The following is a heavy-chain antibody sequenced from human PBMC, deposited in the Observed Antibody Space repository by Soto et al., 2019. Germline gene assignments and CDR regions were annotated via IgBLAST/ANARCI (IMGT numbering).Heavy chain of an antibody. CDR3: AGGGRLNYFDY. CDR2: IYYSGST. J-gene: IGHJ4*02. D-gene: IGHD2-15*01. V-gene: IGHV4-59*01. Sequence: SETLSLTCTVSGGSISSYYWSWIRQPPGKGLEWIGCIYYSGSTNYNPSLKSRVTISVDTSKNQFSLKLSSVTAADTAVYYCAGGGRLNYFDYWGKGTLVTVSS. CDR1: GGSISSYY.